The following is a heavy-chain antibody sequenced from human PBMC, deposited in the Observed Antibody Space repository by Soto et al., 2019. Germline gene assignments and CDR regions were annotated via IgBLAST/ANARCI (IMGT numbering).Heavy chain of an antibody. Sequence: QVHLVESGGGVVLPGRSLRLSCAASGFTFSNHALHWVRQAPGKGLEWVALISYDGGHTYYAGSVKGRFTISRDNSKNTLYLQMSSLRPEDTAVYYCARHPANTVVVTAYLDYWVKGALVTVSS. CDR2: ISYDGGHT. D-gene: IGHD2-21*02. J-gene: IGHJ4*02. V-gene: IGHV3-30-3*01. CDR1: GFTFSNHA. CDR3: ARHPANTVVVTAYLDY.